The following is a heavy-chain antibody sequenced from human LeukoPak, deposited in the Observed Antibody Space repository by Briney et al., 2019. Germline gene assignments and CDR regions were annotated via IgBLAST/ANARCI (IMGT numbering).Heavy chain of an antibody. CDR1: RYTFTSYG. D-gene: IGHD5-18*01. J-gene: IGHJ4*02. CDR2: ISAYNGNT. CDR3: ARETDTAMTEWDY. V-gene: IGHV1-18*01. Sequence: ASVKVSCKASRYTFTSYGISWVRQAPGQGLAWMGWISAYNGNTNYAQKLQSRVTMTTDTSTSTAYMERRSLRYDDTAVYYCARETDTAMTEWDYWGQGTLVTVSS.